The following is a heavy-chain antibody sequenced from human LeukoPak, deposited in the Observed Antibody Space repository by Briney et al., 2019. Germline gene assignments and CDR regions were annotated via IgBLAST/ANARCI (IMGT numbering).Heavy chain of an antibody. V-gene: IGHV4-38-2*01. J-gene: IGHJ4*02. Sequence: SETLSLTCAVSGYSISSGYYWGWIRQPPGKGLEWIGNIYHSGSTYYNPSLKSRATISVDTSKNQFSLNLTSVTAADTAVYYCARRQSGYRDYWGQGTLVTVSS. D-gene: IGHD3-22*01. CDR1: GYSISSGYY. CDR3: ARRQSGYRDY. CDR2: IYHSGST.